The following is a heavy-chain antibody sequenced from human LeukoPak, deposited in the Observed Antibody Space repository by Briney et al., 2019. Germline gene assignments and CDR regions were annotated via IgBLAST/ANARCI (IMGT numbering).Heavy chain of an antibody. CDR1: GYTFTGYY. J-gene: IGHJ4*02. D-gene: IGHD3-10*01. V-gene: IGHV1-2*02. Sequence: ASVKVFCKASGYTFTGYYMHWVRQAPGQGLEWMGWINPNSGGTSYAQPFKDRVTMTRDTSISTAYMELSSLRSDDTAVYYCARDLEGYHYGSGNYPQWGQGTLVTVSS. CDR2: INPNSGGT. CDR3: ARDLEGYHYGSGNYPQ.